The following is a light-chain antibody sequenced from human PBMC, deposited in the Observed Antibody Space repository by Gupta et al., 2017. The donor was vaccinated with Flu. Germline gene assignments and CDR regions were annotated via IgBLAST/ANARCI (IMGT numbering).Light chain of an antibody. J-gene: IGKJ4*02. CDR1: QSISTY. CDR2: AAS. CDR3: QQRANGPLT. V-gene: IGKV3-11*01. Sequence: PATLSLSPGETATLSIRASQSISTYYAWFQHKPGQAPRLVMYAASNSPAGIPSRFSGSGSGTDFTLTISSLAPEDIAAYYFQQRANGPLTFGGGTKVEIK.